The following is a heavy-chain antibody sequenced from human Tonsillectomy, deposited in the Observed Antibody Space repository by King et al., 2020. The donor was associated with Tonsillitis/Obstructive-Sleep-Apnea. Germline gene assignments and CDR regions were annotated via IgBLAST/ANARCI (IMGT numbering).Heavy chain of an antibody. CDR2: ISSSSSTI. Sequence: VQLVESGGGLVQPGGSLRLSCAASGFTFSSYSMNWVRQAPGKGLEWVSYISSSSSTIYYADSVKGRFTISRDNAKNSLYLQMNSLRDEDTAVYYCAGDGMEYYYGSASFDPWGQGTLVTVSS. V-gene: IGHV3-48*02. CDR1: GFTFSSYS. J-gene: IGHJ5*02. CDR3: AGDGMEYYYGSASFDP. D-gene: IGHD3-10*01.